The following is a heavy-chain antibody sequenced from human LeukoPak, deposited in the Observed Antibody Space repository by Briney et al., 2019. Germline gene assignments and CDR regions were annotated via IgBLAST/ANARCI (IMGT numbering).Heavy chain of an antibody. CDR3: ARVRDYDSSGYYSGYYYYYMDV. Sequence: PSETLSLTCTVSGGSISSYYWSWIRQPAGKGLEWIGRIYTSGSTNYNPSLKSRVTMSVDTSKNQFSLKLSSVTAADTAVYYCARVRDYDSSGYYSGYYYYYMDVWGKGTTVTVSS. CDR1: GGSISSYY. J-gene: IGHJ6*03. D-gene: IGHD3-22*01. V-gene: IGHV4-4*07. CDR2: IYTSGST.